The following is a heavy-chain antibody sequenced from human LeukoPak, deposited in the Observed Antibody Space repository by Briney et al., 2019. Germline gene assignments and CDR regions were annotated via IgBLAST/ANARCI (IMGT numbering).Heavy chain of an antibody. CDR2: FYYSGTT. Sequence: PSETLSLTCTVSGGSISSSSYFWGWIRQPPGKGLEWIGSFYYSGTTYYNPSLRSRVTVSIDTSKNQFSLNLSSVTAADTAVYYCAELLGGPWGQGTLVTVSS. D-gene: IGHD1-7*01. CDR1: GGSISSSSYF. CDR3: AELLGGP. J-gene: IGHJ5*02. V-gene: IGHV4-39*01.